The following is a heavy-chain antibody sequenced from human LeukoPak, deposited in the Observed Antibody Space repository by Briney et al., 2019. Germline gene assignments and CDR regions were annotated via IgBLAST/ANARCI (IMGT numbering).Heavy chain of an antibody. CDR1: GYTFTSYY. Sequence: ASVKVSCKASGYTFTSYYMHWVRQAPGQGLEWMGIINPSGGSTSYAQKFQGRVTMTRDMSITTAYMELSSLRSDDTAVYYCARDVGEYCSSTNCYASHYWGQGTLVTVSS. V-gene: IGHV1-46*01. CDR2: INPSGGST. CDR3: ARDVGEYCSSTNCYASHY. J-gene: IGHJ4*02. D-gene: IGHD2-2*01.